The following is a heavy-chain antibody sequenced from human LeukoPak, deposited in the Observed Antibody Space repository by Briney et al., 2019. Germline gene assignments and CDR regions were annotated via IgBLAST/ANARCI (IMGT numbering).Heavy chain of an antibody. Sequence: SVKVPCKASGGTFSSYAISWVRQAPGQGLEWMGRIIPILGIANYAQKFQGRVTITADKSTSTAYMELSSLRSEDTAVYYCARDVDTAMVRWYFDLWGRGTLVTVSS. V-gene: IGHV1-69*04. CDR2: IIPILGIA. CDR3: ARDVDTAMVRWYFDL. CDR1: GGTFSSYA. D-gene: IGHD5-18*01. J-gene: IGHJ2*01.